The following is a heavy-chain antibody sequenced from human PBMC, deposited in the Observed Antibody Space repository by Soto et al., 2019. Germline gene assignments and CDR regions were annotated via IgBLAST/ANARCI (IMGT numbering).Heavy chain of an antibody. Sequence: QVQLVQSGAEVKRPGASLKVSCQASGYTFTTYDINWVRQAPGQGLEWMGWMNPYTGKAGYAQKFQGRVTMNRDNSISTAYMELSSMRSEDTAVYDCARKKERSGPNYFDYWGQGTLFTVSS. CDR1: GYTFTTYD. CDR2: MNPYTGKA. V-gene: IGHV1-8*01. J-gene: IGHJ4*02. CDR3: ARKKERSGPNYFDY.